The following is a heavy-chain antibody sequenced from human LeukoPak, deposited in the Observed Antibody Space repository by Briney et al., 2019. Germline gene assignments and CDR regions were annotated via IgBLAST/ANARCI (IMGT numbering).Heavy chain of an antibody. CDR1: GGSFSGYY. D-gene: IGHD3-10*01. V-gene: IGHV4-34*01. CDR2: INHSGST. J-gene: IGHJ4*02. Sequence: PSETLSLTCAVHGGSFSGYYWSWIRQPPGKGLEWIGEINHSGSTNYNPSLKSRVTISVDTSKNQFSLKLSSVTAADTAVYYCARTVSYYGSGSYYRNWGQGTLVTVSS. CDR3: ARTVSYYGSGSYYRN.